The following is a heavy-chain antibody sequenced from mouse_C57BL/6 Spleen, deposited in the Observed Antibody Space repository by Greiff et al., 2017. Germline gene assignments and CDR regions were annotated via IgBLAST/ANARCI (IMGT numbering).Heavy chain of an antibody. V-gene: IGHV1-82*01. J-gene: IGHJ4*01. CDR2: IYPGDGDT. Sequence: QVQLQQSGPELVKPGASVKISCKASGYEFSSSWMNWVKPRPGKGLEWIGRIYPGDGDTKYNGKFKGKAILTADKSSSTAYMQLRSLTSEDSAVYFCARGGYDAMDYWGQGTSVTVSS. CDR3: ARGGYDAMDY. CDR1: GYEFSSSW.